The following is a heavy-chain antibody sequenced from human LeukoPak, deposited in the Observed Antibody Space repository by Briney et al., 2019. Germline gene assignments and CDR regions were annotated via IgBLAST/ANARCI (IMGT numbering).Heavy chain of an antibody. Sequence: ASLNVSCKASGYTFTGYSMHWVRQAPGQGLEWMGWINPNSGVTNYAQKFQGRVTMTRDTSISTAYMELSSLRSDDTAVYYCARVGVEGASCYDYWGQGTLVTVSS. J-gene: IGHJ4*02. CDR2: INPNSGVT. D-gene: IGHD2-2*01. CDR3: ARVGVEGASCYDY. CDR1: GYTFTGYS. V-gene: IGHV1-2*02.